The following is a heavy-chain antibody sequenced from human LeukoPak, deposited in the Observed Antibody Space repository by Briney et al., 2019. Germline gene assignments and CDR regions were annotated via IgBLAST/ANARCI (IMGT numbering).Heavy chain of an antibody. J-gene: IGHJ4*02. V-gene: IGHV3-21*01. Sequence: GGSLRLSCAGPGFTFSSYSMIWVRQAPGKGLEWVSSIRGDSTETRHAGSLMGRFTISRDNAKKSLYLQMNSLRAEDTAVYYCARGHFGVVLDYWGQGTLVTVSS. CDR3: ARGHFGVVLDY. CDR1: GFTFSSYS. CDR2: IRGDSTET. D-gene: IGHD3-3*01.